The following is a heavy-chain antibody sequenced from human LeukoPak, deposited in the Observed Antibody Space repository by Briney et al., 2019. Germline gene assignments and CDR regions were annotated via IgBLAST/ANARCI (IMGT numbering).Heavy chain of an antibody. Sequence: GGSLRLSCAASGFTFSSYAMNRVRQAPGKGLEWVSGISGSGGSTYYADSVKGRFTISRDKSKNMLYLQMNSLRAEDTAVYCCAKVSCGGDCYPEYYFDYWGQGTLVTVSS. D-gene: IGHD2-21*02. CDR3: AKVSCGGDCYPEYYFDY. CDR1: GFTFSSYA. V-gene: IGHV3-23*01. CDR2: ISGSGGST. J-gene: IGHJ4*02.